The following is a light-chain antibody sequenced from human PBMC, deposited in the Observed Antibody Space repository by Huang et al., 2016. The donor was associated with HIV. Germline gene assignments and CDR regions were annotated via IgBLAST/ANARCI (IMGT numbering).Light chain of an antibody. CDR1: QGIPNY. V-gene: IGKV1-9*01. Sequence: IQLTQSPSSLSIYVGDKVTITCRASQGIPNYVAWYQPRPGKAPKLLIYAASTLQSGVPSRFSGSGSGADFTLSIANVQPEDSATYYCQQFSSYPLTFGGGTKVEIK. J-gene: IGKJ4*01. CDR2: AAS. CDR3: QQFSSYPLT.